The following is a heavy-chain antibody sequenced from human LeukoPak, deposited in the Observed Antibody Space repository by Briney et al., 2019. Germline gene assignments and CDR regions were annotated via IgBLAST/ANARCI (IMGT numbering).Heavy chain of an antibody. J-gene: IGHJ6*03. Sequence: SEILSLTCTVSGGSISSGDFYWSWIRQPPGKGLEWIGYIYYSGSTYYTPSLKSRVTISVDTSKNQFSLKLSSVTAADTAVYYCARGFCSTSCYYYYYMDVWGKGTTVTVSS. CDR3: ARGFCSTSCYYYYYMDV. CDR1: GGSISSGDFY. V-gene: IGHV4-30-4*01. D-gene: IGHD2-2*01. CDR2: IYYSGST.